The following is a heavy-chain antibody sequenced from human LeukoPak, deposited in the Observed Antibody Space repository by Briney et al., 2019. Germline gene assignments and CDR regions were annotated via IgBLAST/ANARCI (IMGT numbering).Heavy chain of an antibody. J-gene: IGHJ3*02. V-gene: IGHV3-48*01. CDR1: GFTFSSYS. Sequence: GGSLRLSCAGSGFTFSSYSMNWVRHAPGKGLEWVSYIGHTGSITDYADSVKGRFTISRDNAKNSLYLQMNSLRAEDTAVYYCAKDDSSGYPPWFAFDIWGQGTMVTVSS. CDR3: AKDDSSGYPPWFAFDI. CDR2: IGHTGSIT. D-gene: IGHD3-22*01.